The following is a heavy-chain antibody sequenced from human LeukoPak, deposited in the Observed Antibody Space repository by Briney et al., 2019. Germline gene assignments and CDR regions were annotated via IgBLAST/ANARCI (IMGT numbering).Heavy chain of an antibody. D-gene: IGHD3-10*01. CDR2: IIPIFGTA. CDR3: ARDDLPYYGSGRSFDY. CDR1: GGTFSSYA. J-gene: IGHJ4*02. V-gene: IGHV1-69*05. Sequence: SVKVSCKASGGTFSSYAISWLRQAPGQGLEWMGGIIPIFGTANYAQKFQGRVTITTDESTSTAYMELSSLRSEDTAVYYCARDDLPYYGSGRSFDYWGQGTLLTVSS.